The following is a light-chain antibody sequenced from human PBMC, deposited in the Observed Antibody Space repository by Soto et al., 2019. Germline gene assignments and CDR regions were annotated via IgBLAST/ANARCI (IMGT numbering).Light chain of an antibody. V-gene: IGLV2-14*03. Sequence: QSALTQPTSVSGSPGQSITISCTGNHNDIGTYDYVSWYQQHPGRAPRLLIHGVTTRPSGISGRFSASKSGLTASLTISGLQPKDEADYYCSSFTSNRIYVFGPGTKVTVL. CDR1: HNDIGTYDY. CDR3: SSFTSNRIYV. J-gene: IGLJ1*01. CDR2: GVT.